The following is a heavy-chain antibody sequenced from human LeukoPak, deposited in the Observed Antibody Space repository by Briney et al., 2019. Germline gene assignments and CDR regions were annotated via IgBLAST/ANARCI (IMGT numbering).Heavy chain of an antibody. CDR1: GYTFTSYG. CDR3: ARDLPRHCSSTSCYQYYYYMDV. D-gene: IGHD2-2*01. V-gene: IGHV1-18*01. CDR2: ISAYNGNT. Sequence: ASVKVSCKASGYTFTSYGISWVRQAPGQGLEWMGWISAYNGNTNYAQKLQGRVTMTTDTSTSTAYMELRSLRSDDTAVYYCARDLPRHCSSTSCYQYYYYMDVWGKGTTVTVSS. J-gene: IGHJ6*03.